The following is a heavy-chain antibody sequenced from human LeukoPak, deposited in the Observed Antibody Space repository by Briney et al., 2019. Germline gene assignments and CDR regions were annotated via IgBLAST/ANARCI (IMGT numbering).Heavy chain of an antibody. J-gene: IGHJ6*02. CDR1: GGSITSYY. CDR3: ARDGNLRHYYGSGSYYTGMDV. D-gene: IGHD3-10*01. CDR2: IYYSGST. Sequence: SETLSLTCTVSGGSITSYYWTWIRQPPGKGLEWIGYIYYSGSTNYNPSLKSRVTISVDTSKNQFSLKLSSVTAADTAVYYCARDGNLRHYYGSGSYYTGMDVWGQGTTVTVSS. V-gene: IGHV4-59*12.